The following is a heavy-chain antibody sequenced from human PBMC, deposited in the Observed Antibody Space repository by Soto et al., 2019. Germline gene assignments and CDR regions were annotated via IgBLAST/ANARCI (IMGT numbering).Heavy chain of an antibody. J-gene: IGHJ4*02. D-gene: IGHD6-6*01. CDR1: GGTFSSYT. Sequence: SVKVSCKASGGTFSSYTISWVRQAPGQGLEWMGRIIPILGIANYAQKFQGRVTITADKSTSTAYMELSSLRSEDTAVYYCARHRSHRYSSSSILDYWGQGTLVTVSS. CDR2: IIPILGIA. CDR3: ARHRSHRYSSSSILDY. V-gene: IGHV1-69*02.